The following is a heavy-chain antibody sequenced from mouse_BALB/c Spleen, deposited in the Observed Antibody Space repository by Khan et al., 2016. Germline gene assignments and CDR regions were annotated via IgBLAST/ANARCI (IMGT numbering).Heavy chain of an antibody. CDR1: GYTFTDYA. J-gene: IGHJ4*01. CDR3: ARGTSALYYSLDY. V-gene: IGHV1S137*01. Sequence: QVQLKQSGAELVRPGVSVKISCKGSGYTFTDYALHWVKQSHAKSLEWIGIISTYYGDATYNQTFKDKATMTVDKSSGTTYMELARLTSEDSAIYYCARGTSALYYSLDYWGQGTSVTVSS. D-gene: IGHD2-14*01. CDR2: ISTYYGDA.